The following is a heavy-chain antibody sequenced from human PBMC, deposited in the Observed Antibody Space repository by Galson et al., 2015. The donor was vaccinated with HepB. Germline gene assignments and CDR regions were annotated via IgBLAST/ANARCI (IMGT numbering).Heavy chain of an antibody. Sequence: LSLTCTVSGGSISSSSYYWGWIRQPPGKGLEWIGSIYYSGSTCYNPSLKSRVTISVDTSKNQFSLKLSSVTAADTAVYYCAREYSSSWYYFDYWGQGTLVTVSS. CDR1: GGSISSSSYY. V-gene: IGHV4-39*07. D-gene: IGHD6-13*01. CDR3: AREYSSSWYYFDY. CDR2: IYYSGST. J-gene: IGHJ4*02.